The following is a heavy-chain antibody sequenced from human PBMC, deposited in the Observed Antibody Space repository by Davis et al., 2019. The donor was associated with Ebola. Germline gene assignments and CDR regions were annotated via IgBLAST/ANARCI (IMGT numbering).Heavy chain of an antibody. Sequence: PSETLSLTCTVSGGSISSSYWSWIRQPPGKGLEWIGYIHYSGNTNYNPSLKSRVTLSVDTSKNQFSLKLNSVTAADTAIFYCTRDGVGGTSAFDIWGQGTVVTVSS. J-gene: IGHJ3*02. V-gene: IGHV4-59*01. CDR2: IHYSGNT. D-gene: IGHD1-26*01. CDR1: GGSISSSY. CDR3: TRDGVGGTSAFDI.